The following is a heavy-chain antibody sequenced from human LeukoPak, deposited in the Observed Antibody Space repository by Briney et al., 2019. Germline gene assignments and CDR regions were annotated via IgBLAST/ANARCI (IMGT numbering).Heavy chain of an antibody. D-gene: IGHD5-24*01. V-gene: IGHV3-21*01. CDR2: ISSSGSFI. CDR3: ARGLDGYKVDY. CDR1: GFTFSSYS. J-gene: IGHJ4*02. Sequence: PGGSLRLSCAASGFTFSSYSMNGVRQAPGKGLEWVSSISSSGSFISYADSVKGRFTISRDNAKNSLYLQMNSLRAEDTAVYYCARGLDGYKVDYWGQGTLVTVSS.